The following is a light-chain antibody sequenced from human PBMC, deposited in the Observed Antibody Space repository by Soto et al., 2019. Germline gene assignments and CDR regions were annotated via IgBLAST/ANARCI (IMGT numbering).Light chain of an antibody. Sequence: DIQMTQSPSSLSASVGDRVTITFRASQGIANYLAWYQQKPGKVPKLLIYAASTLGPGVTSRFSGSGFGTDFNLSISSLQPKAFANYYCQKYNGAPFTFGPGTKVDIK. V-gene: IGKV1-27*01. CDR2: AAS. J-gene: IGKJ3*01. CDR3: QKYNGAPFT. CDR1: QGIANY.